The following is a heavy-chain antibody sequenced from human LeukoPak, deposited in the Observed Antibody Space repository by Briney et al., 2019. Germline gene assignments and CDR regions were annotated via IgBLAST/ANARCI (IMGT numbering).Heavy chain of an antibody. CDR2: IYYSGST. Sequence: WESLSLTCTVSGGSASSYYWSWIRQPTGKGLEWIGYIYYSGSTNYNPSLKSRVTISVDTSKNQFSLKLSSVTAADTAMYYCATAVAVYYYYYMDVWGKGTTVTVSS. CDR3: ATAVAVYYYYYMDV. J-gene: IGHJ6*03. D-gene: IGHD6-19*01. V-gene: IGHV4-59*02. CDR1: GGSASSYY.